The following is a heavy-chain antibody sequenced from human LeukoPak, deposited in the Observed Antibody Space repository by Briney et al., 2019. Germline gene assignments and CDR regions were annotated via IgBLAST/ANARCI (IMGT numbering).Heavy chain of an antibody. J-gene: IGHJ6*03. CDR1: GYTFTSYD. Sequence: GASVKVSSKASGYTFTSYDINWGRQATGQGLEWMGWMNPNSGNTGYAQKFQGRVTITRTTSISTAYMELSSLRSEDTGVYYCARENGGGGLNYYYYMDVWGKGTTVTVSS. V-gene: IGHV1-8*03. CDR3: ARENGGGGLNYYYYMDV. D-gene: IGHD1-1*01. CDR2: MNPNSGNT.